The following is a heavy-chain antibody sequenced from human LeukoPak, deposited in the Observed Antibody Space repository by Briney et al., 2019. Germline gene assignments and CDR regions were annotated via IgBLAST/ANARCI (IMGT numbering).Heavy chain of an antibody. J-gene: IGHJ5*02. CDR3: ATLGDIVVVPAAISGLDNWFDP. CDR2: ISGSGGST. V-gene: IGHV3-23*01. D-gene: IGHD2-2*02. Sequence: GGSLRLSCAASGFTFSSYAMSWVRQAPGKGLEWVSAISGSGGSTYYADSVKGRFTISRDNSKNTLYLQMNSLRAEDTAVYYCATLGDIVVVPAAISGLDNWFDPWGQGTLVTVSS. CDR1: GFTFSSYA.